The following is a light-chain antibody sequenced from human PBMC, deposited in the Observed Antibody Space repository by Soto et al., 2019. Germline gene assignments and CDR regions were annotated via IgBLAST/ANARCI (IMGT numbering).Light chain of an antibody. Sequence: EIVMTQSPATLSVFPGERATLPCRASQSVNNNLAWYQQKPGQAPRLLIYGASSRATGIPDRFSGSGSGTDFTLTISSLEPEDVSVYYCQQRYNWPITFGQGTRLEI. CDR2: GAS. CDR3: QQRYNWPIT. V-gene: IGKV3D-15*01. CDR1: QSVNNN. J-gene: IGKJ5*01.